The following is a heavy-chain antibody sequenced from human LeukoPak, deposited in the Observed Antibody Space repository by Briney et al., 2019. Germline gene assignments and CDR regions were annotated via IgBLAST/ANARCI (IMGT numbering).Heavy chain of an antibody. Sequence: SETLSLTCAVYGGSFSGYYWSWLRQPPGKGLEWIGEINHSGSTNYNPSLKSRVTISVDTSKNQFSLKLSSVTAADTAVYYCARVGLPGGYFDYWGQGTLVTVSS. CDR3: ARVGLPGGYFDY. D-gene: IGHD2/OR15-2a*01. J-gene: IGHJ4*02. V-gene: IGHV4-34*01. CDR1: GGSFSGYY. CDR2: INHSGST.